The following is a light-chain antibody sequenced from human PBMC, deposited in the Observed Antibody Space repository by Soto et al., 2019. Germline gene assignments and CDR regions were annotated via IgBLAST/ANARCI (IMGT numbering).Light chain of an antibody. V-gene: IGLV2-8*01. CDR1: SSDVGAYNY. CDR2: EVS. CDR3: SSYAGSSTV. Sequence: QSVLTQPPSASGCPGQSVTSSCTGTSSDVGAYNYVSWYQQHPGKAPKLMIYEVSYRPSGVPDRFSGSKSGNTASLTVSGLQAEDEADYYCSSYAGSSTVFGTGTKVTVL. J-gene: IGLJ1*01.